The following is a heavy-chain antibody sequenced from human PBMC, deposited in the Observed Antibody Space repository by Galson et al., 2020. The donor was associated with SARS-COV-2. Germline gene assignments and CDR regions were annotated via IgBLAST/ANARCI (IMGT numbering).Heavy chain of an antibody. CDR2: INHSGST. CDR3: ARGLRVVIATPYFDL. D-gene: IGHD2-15*01. J-gene: IGHJ2*01. Sequence: SETLSLTCAVYVGSFSGYYWSWIRQPPGKGLEWIGEINHSGSTNYNPSLKSRVTISVDTSKNQFSLNLSSVTAADTAVYYCARGLRVVIATPYFDLWGRGTLVTVSS. V-gene: IGHV4-34*01. CDR1: VGSFSGYY.